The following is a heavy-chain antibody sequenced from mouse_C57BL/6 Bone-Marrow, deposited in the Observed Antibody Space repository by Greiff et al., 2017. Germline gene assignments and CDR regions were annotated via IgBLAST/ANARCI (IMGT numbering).Heavy chain of an antibody. CDR3: ARLHYSKSYFDY. CDR1: GYTFTNYW. CDR2: IYPGGGYT. Sequence: VQLQESGAELVRPGTSVKMSCKASGYTFTNYWIGWAKQRPGHGLEWIGDIYPGGGYTNYNEKFKGKATLTADTSSSTAYMQFSSLTSEDSAIYYCARLHYSKSYFDYWGQGTTLTVSS. V-gene: IGHV1-63*01. D-gene: IGHD2-5*01. J-gene: IGHJ2*01.